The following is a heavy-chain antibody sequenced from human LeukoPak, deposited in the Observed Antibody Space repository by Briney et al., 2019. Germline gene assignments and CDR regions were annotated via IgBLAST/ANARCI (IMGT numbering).Heavy chain of an antibody. V-gene: IGHV1-69*13. CDR3: ARGVVVAATNYFDY. D-gene: IGHD2-15*01. Sequence: SVKVSCKASGGXFSSYAISWVRQAPGQGLEWMGGIIPIFGTANYAQKFQGRVTITADESTSTAYMELSSLRSEDTAVYYCARGVVVAATNYFDYWGQGTLVTVSS. CDR2: IIPIFGTA. CDR1: GGXFSSYA. J-gene: IGHJ4*02.